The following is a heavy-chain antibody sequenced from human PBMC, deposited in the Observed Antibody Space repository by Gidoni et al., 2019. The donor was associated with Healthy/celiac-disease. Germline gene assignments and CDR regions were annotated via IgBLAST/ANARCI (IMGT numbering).Heavy chain of an antibody. CDR3: AREGAGAPGDY. Sequence: QVQLQESGPGLVQPSQTLSLTCTVSGGSITSGSYYWGWIRPPAGKGLEWIGRIYTSGSTNHNPSLKSRVTMSVDTSKNQFALKLSSVTAADTAVYYCAREGAGAPGDYWGQGTLVTVSS. J-gene: IGHJ4*02. CDR1: GGSITSGSYY. D-gene: IGHD3-10*01. V-gene: IGHV4-61*02. CDR2: IYTSGST.